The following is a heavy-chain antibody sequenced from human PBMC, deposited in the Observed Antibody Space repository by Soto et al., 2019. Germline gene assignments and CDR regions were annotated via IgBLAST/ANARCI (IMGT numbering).Heavy chain of an antibody. V-gene: IGHV1-18*01. CDR2: ISAYNGNT. CDR3: ARGGKYCTNGVCSVYGMDV. Sequence: QIQLVQSGAEVKKPGASVKVSCKASGYTFTSYGISWVRQAPGQGLEWMGWISAYNGNTNYAQKFQGRVTMTTDTSTSTAYMELRSLRSDDTAVYYCARGGKYCTNGVCSVYGMDVWGQGTTVTVSS. D-gene: IGHD2-8*01. J-gene: IGHJ6*02. CDR1: GYTFTSYG.